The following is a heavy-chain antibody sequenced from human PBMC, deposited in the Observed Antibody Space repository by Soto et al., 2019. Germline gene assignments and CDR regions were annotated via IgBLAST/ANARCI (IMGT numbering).Heavy chain of an antibody. Sequence: PSETLSLTCTVSGGSISSYYWNWIRQPAGKGLEWIGRIFTGGYTKYNPSLKSRVTMSVDTSQNQFSLKLNSVTAADTAVYYCARAPGGYYYFDSWGQGSLVTV. CDR2: IFTGGYT. CDR3: ARAPGGYYYFDS. CDR1: GGSISSYY. J-gene: IGHJ4*02. D-gene: IGHD3-22*01. V-gene: IGHV4-4*07.